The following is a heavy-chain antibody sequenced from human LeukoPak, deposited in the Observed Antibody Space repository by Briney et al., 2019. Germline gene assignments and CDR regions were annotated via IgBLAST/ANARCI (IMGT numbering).Heavy chain of an antibody. V-gene: IGHV3-23*01. Sequence: PGGSLRLSCAASGFTFSSHGMNWVRQAPGKGLEWVSGIVGGDGGTYYADSVKGRFIISRDNSKNTLYVQMNSLRAEDTAVYYCARGAVYYMDIWGKGTTVTISS. CDR2: IVGGDGGT. CDR3: ARGAVYYMDI. CDR1: GFTFSSHG. D-gene: IGHD6-19*01. J-gene: IGHJ6*03.